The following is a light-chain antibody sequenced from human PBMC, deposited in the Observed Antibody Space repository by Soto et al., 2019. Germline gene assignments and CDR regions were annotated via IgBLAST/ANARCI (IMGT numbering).Light chain of an antibody. CDR1: SSDVGRYNY. J-gene: IGLJ2*01. CDR3: QSYDSSLSGHVV. V-gene: IGLV2-11*01. Sequence: QSALTQPRSVSGSPGQSVTISCTGTSSDVGRYNYVSWYQQHPGKAPKLIIFDVTKRPSGVPDRFSGSKSGTSASLAITGLQAEDEADYYCQSYDSSLSGHVVFGGGTKVTVL. CDR2: DVT.